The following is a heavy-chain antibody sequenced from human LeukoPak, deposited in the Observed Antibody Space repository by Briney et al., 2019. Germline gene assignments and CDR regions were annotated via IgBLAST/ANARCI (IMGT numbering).Heavy chain of an antibody. CDR1: GFTVSSYY. CDR2: IYSGGST. D-gene: IGHD3-3*01. CDR3: ARDSRLTRVRILEWLPRFDY. V-gene: IGHV3-66*01. Sequence: GGSLRLSCAASGFTVSSYYMSWGRQAPGKVLELVSVIYSGGSTYYADSVKGRFTISRDKSKNTLYLQMNSLRAEDTAVYYCARDSRLTRVRILEWLPRFDYWGQGTLVTVSS. J-gene: IGHJ4*02.